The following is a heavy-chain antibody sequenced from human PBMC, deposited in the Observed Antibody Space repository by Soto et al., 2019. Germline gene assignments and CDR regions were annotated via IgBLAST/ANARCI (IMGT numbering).Heavy chain of an antibody. J-gene: IGHJ4*02. Sequence: GGSLRVSCAASGFNFGSYAMSWVRQAPVKGLEWVSAISGSGGSTYYADSMKGRFSISRENSKNTLYLQMNILRADDTAVYYCAKDTLRYVVGYYFDYWGQGALVTVYS. V-gene: IGHV3-23*01. CDR2: ISGSGGST. CDR1: GFNFGSYA. D-gene: IGHD3-9*01. CDR3: AKDTLRYVVGYYFDY.